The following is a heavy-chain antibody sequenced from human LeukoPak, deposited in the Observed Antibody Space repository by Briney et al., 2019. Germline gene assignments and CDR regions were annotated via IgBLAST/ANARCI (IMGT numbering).Heavy chain of an antibody. Sequence: GSHRLSCSASGFTFSTYATHWVRQAPGKGLEYVLAISSNGGSTYYADSVRGRFTISRDNSKKTLYLQMSSLRTEDTAVYYCVTLGLASPSDYWGQGNLGPVSS. CDR2: ISSNGGST. CDR3: VTLGLASPSDY. V-gene: IGHV3-64D*09. D-gene: IGHD3/OR15-3a*01. J-gene: IGHJ4*01. CDR1: GFTFSTYA.